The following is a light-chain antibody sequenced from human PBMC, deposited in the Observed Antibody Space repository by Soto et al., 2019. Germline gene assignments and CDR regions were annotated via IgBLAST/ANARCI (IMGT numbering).Light chain of an antibody. CDR3: QPYNKGHPMYT. CDR2: GAS. J-gene: IGKJ2*01. V-gene: IGKV3-15*01. Sequence: VMTQSPATLSLSPGERATLSCRASQSVSSNLAWYQQKPGQAPRLLIYGASTRATIIPARFSGSGSGTEFTLTISSLQSEDFAVYYCQPYNKGHPMYTFCQGTKLEIK. CDR1: QSVSSN.